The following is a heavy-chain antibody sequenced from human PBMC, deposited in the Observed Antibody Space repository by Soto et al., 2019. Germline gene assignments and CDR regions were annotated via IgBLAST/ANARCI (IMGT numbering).Heavy chain of an antibody. CDR1: GGSISSYY. V-gene: IGHV4-59*01. CDR2: IYYSGST. D-gene: IGHD6-13*01. Sequence: XGTLTITCTVSGGSISSYYWSGMRQPPGKGLEWIGYIYYSGSTNYNPSLKSRVTISVDTSKNQFSLKLSSVTAADTAVYYCARGHSSSWYLRGWGWFDPWGQGTLVTVSS. J-gene: IGHJ5*02. CDR3: ARGHSSSWYLRGWGWFDP.